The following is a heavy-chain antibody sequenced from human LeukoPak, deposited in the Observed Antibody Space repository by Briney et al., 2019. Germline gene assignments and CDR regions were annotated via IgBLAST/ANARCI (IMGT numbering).Heavy chain of an antibody. CDR1: GFTFSSYA. CDR3: ASVHIRQSYYYYYGMDV. D-gene: IGHD2-21*01. V-gene: IGHV3-30-3*01. J-gene: IGHJ6*02. CDR2: ISYDGSNK. Sequence: GSLRLSCAASGFTFSSYAMHWVRQAPGKGLEWVAVISYDGSNKHYADSVKGRFTISRDNSKNTLYLQMNSLRAEDTAVYYCASVHIRQSYYYYYGMDVWGQGTTVTVSS.